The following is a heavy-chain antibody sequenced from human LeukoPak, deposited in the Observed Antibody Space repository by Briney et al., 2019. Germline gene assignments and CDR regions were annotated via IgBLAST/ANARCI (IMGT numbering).Heavy chain of an antibody. D-gene: IGHD3-10*01. CDR2: INHSGST. CDR1: GGSFSGYY. Sequence: SETLSLTCAVYGGSFSGYYWSWIRQPPGKGLEWIGEINHSGSTNYNPSLKSRVTISVGTSKNQFSLKLSSVTAADTAVYYCARARWFGEYAFDYWGQGTLVTVSS. J-gene: IGHJ4*02. CDR3: ARARWFGEYAFDY. V-gene: IGHV4-34*01.